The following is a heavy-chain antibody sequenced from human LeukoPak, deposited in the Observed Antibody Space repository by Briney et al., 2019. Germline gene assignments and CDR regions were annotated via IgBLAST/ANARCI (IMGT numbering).Heavy chain of an antibody. J-gene: IGHJ4*02. D-gene: IGHD3-16*02. V-gene: IGHV3-23*01. Sequence: GGSLRLSCAASGFTFSSYAMSWVRQAPGKGLEWVSAISGSGGSTHYADSVKGRFTISRDNSKNTLYLQMNSLRAEDTAVYYCAKDGVRVTFLSPRDYIWGSYRLGYFDYWGQGTLVTVSS. CDR1: GFTFSSYA. CDR3: AKDGVRVTFLSPRDYIWGSYRLGYFDY. CDR2: ISGSGGST.